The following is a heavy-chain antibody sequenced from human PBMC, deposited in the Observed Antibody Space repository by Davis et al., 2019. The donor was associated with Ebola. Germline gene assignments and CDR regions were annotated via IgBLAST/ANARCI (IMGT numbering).Heavy chain of an antibody. Sequence: GSLRLSCAVYGGSFSGYYLRWIRQPPGKGLEWIGDINHSGSTNYNPSLKSRVTISVDTSKNQFSLKLSSVTAADTAVYYCTRHVGDSSGYYNEYFDYWGQGTLVTVSS. CDR3: TRHVGDSSGYYNEYFDY. D-gene: IGHD3-22*01. CDR2: INHSGST. V-gene: IGHV4-34*01. CDR1: GGSFSGYY. J-gene: IGHJ4*02.